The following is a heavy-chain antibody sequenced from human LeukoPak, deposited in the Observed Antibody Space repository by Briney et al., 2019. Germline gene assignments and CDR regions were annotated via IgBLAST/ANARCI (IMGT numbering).Heavy chain of an antibody. J-gene: IGHJ6*02. CDR2: ISYDGSNK. CDR3: AKGLGGYYYYGMDV. V-gene: IGHV3-30*04. CDR1: GFTFSSYA. D-gene: IGHD3-16*01. Sequence: GGSLRLSCAASGFTFSSYAMHWVRQAPGKGLEWVAVISYDGSNKYYADSVKGRFTISRDNSKNTLYLQMNSLRAEDTAVYYCAKGLGGYYYYGMDVWGQGTTVTVSS.